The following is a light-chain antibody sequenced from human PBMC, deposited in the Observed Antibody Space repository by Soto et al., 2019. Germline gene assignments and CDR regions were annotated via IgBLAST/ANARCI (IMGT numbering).Light chain of an antibody. V-gene: IGLV2-8*01. J-gene: IGLJ2*01. CDR2: EVS. Sequence: QSALTQPPSASGSPGQSVTISCTGTSSDVGGHNFVSWYQQHPGKAPELMIYEVSKRPSGVPDRFSGSKSGNTASLTVSGLQADDEADYYCSSYAGSDVLFGGGTKLTVL. CDR1: SSDVGGHNF. CDR3: SSYAGSDVL.